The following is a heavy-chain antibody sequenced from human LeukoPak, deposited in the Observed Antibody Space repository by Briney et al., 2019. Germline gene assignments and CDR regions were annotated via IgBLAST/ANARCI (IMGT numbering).Heavy chain of an antibody. V-gene: IGHV3-48*01. CDR3: ARPYSSGYDY. D-gene: IGHD6-19*01. J-gene: IGHJ4*02. Sequence: GGSLRLSCAASGFTFRNFWMNWVRQAPGKGLEWVSYISSSSSTIYYADSVKGRFTISRDNAKNSLYLQMNSLRAEDTAVYYCARPYSSGYDYWGQGTLVTVSS. CDR2: ISSSSSTI. CDR1: GFTFRNFW.